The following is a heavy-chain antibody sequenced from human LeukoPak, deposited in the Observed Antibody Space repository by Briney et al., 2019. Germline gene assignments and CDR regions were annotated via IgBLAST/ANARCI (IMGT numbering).Heavy chain of an antibody. CDR1: GGSISSSSYY. V-gene: IGHV4-39*07. D-gene: IGHD6-13*01. CDR2: IYYSGST. Sequence: SETLSLTCTVSGGSISSSSYYWGWIRQPPGKGLEWIGSIYYSGSTYYNPSLKSRVTISVDTSKNQFSLKLSSVTAADTAVYYCARDLGAAAGSNWFDPWGQGTLVTVSS. CDR3: ARDLGAAAGSNWFDP. J-gene: IGHJ5*02.